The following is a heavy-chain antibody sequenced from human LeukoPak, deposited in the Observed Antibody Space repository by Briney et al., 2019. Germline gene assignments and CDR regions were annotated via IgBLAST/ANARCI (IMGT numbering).Heavy chain of an antibody. CDR1: GGSFSGYY. CDR3: AREPADPGHLVVLAVVGCMDV. D-gene: IGHD2-21*01. J-gene: IGHJ6*03. CDR2: INHSGST. Sequence: SETLSLTCAVYGGSFSGYYWSWIRQPPGKGLEWIGEINHSGSTNYNPSLKSRVTISVDTSKNQFSLKLSSVTAADTAVYYCAREPADPGHLVVLAVVGCMDVWGNGTTVTVSS. V-gene: IGHV4-34*01.